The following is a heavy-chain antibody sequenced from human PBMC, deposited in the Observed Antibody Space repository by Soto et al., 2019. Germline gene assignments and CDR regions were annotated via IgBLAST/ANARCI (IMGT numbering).Heavy chain of an antibody. CDR3: ASDRGSSWYKEYNWFDP. D-gene: IGHD6-13*01. Sequence: GASVKVSCKASGYTFTSYGISWVRQAPGQGLEWMGWISAYNGNTNYAQKLQGRVTMSTDTSTSTAYMELRSLRSDDTAVYYCASDRGSSWYKEYNWFDPWGKGNLVTVSS. J-gene: IGHJ5*02. V-gene: IGHV1-18*01. CDR1: GYTFTSYG. CDR2: ISAYNGNT.